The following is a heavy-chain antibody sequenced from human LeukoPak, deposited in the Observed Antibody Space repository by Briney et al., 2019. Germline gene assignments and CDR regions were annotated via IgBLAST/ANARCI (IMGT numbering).Heavy chain of an antibody. J-gene: IGHJ2*01. CDR1: GGSISSSSYY. CDR2: IYYSGST. CDR3: ARSITMVRGGGYFDL. D-gene: IGHD3-10*01. Sequence: SETLSLTCTVSGGSISSSSYYWGWIRQPPGKGLEWIGSIYYSGSTYYNPSLKSRVTISVDTSKNQFSLKLSSVTAADTAVDYCARSITMVRGGGYFDLWGRGTLVTVSS. V-gene: IGHV4-39*07.